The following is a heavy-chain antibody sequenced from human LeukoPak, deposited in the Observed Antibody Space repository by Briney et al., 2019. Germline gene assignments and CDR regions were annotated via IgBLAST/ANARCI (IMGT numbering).Heavy chain of an antibody. CDR2: IYYSGST. D-gene: IGHD6-19*01. CDR1: GGSISSSSYY. J-gene: IGHJ4*02. V-gene: IGHV4-39*01. Sequence: SETLSLTCTVSGGSISSSSYYWGWIRQPPGKGLEWIGSIYYSGSTYYNPSLKSRVTISVDTSKNQFSLKLSSVTAADTAVYYCARLGIPGYSSGWTNLDYWGQGTLVTVFS. CDR3: ARLGIPGYSSGWTNLDY.